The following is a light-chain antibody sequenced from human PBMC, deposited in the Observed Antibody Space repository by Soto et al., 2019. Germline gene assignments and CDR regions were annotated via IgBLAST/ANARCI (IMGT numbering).Light chain of an antibody. CDR3: SSYTRSSSVL. Sequence: QSVLTQPASVSGSPGQSITISCTGTSSDVGDYNYVSWYQQHPGKAPKVLIYEVRNRPSGASSRFSGSKSGNTAFLTISGLQPEDEADYYCSSYTRSSSVLFGAGTKVTVL. CDR1: SSDVGDYNY. V-gene: IGLV2-14*01. J-gene: IGLJ2*01. CDR2: EVR.